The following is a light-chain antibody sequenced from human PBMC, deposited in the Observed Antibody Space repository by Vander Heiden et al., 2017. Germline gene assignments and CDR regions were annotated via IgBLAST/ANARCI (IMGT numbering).Light chain of an antibody. CDR3: QQYYSYSWT. CDR1: QGISSY. CDR2: AAA. J-gene: IGKJ1*01. V-gene: IGKV1-8*01. Sequence: AIRMTQSPSSLSASTGDRVTITCRPSQGISSYLAWYQQKPGKAPRLLIFAAATLQSVFPSRFSGSGSGTDFSLTISCLQSEDFATYYCQQYYSYSWTFGQGSKLEIK.